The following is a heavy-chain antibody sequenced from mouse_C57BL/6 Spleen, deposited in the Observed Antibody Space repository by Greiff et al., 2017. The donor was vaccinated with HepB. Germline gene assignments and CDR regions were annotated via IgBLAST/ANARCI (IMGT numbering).Heavy chain of an antibody. CDR2: IDPETGGT. V-gene: IGHV1-15*01. CDR1: GYTFTDYE. D-gene: IGHD2-1*01. J-gene: IGHJ3*01. Sequence: QVQLKESGAELVRPGASVTLSCKASGYTFTDYEMHWVKQTPVHGLEWIGAIDPETGGTAYNQKFKGKAILTADKSSRTTYMELRSLTSEDSAVYDCAGGGCYYGNEGWFAYWGQGTLVTVSA. CDR3: AGGGCYYGNEGWFAY.